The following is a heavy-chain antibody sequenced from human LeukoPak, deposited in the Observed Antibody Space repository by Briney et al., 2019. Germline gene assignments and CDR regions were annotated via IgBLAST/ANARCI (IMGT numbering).Heavy chain of an antibody. CDR2: ISSSSSYT. CDR1: GFTFSSYS. D-gene: IGHD3-22*01. V-gene: IGHV3-21*01. J-gene: IGHJ4*02. Sequence: GGSLRLSCAASGFTFSSYSMNWVRQAPGKGLEWVSSISSSSSYTYYADSVKGRFTISRDNAKNSLYLQMNSLRAEDTAVYYCARENYYDSSGPPGTDYWGQGTLVTVSS. CDR3: ARENYYDSSGPPGTDY.